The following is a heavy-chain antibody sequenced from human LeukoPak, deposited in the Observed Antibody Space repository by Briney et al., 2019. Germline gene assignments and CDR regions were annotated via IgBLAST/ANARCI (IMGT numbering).Heavy chain of an antibody. CDR3: ARDSYYDSSGYYRYFNL. Sequence: PGGSLRLSCAASGFTFSSYEMNWVRQAPGKGLEWVSYISSSGSTIYYADSVKGRFTISRDNAKNSLYLQMNSLRAEDTAVYYCARDSYYDSSGYYRYFNLWGRGTLVTVSS. V-gene: IGHV3-48*03. CDR2: ISSSGSTI. J-gene: IGHJ2*01. CDR1: GFTFSSYE. D-gene: IGHD3-22*01.